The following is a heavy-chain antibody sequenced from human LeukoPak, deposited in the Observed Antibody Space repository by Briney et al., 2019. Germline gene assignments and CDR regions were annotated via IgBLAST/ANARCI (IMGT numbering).Heavy chain of an antibody. Sequence: PGGSLRLSCAASGFTFSSCTMNWVRQAPGKGLEWISYISSSRSTIYYTDSVKGRFTISRDNAKNSLYLQMNSLRAEDTAVYYCAREVLYYSNSGSSPYFDCWGQGTLVTVPS. J-gene: IGHJ4*02. CDR3: AREVLYYSNSGSSPYFDC. V-gene: IGHV3-48*01. CDR1: GFTFSSCT. D-gene: IGHD3-10*01. CDR2: ISSSRSTI.